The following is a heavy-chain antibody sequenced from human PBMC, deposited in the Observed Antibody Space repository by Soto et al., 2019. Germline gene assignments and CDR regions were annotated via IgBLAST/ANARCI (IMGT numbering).Heavy chain of an antibody. CDR1: GASFTGVY. D-gene: IGHD5-12*01. J-gene: IGHJ4*02. CDR3: ARGGGYDSFDF. Sequence: SETLSLTCAVYGASFTGVYWSWIRQPPGKGLEWIAEIDHSGSTKYNPSLKSRVTMSVDTSKNQFSLSLSSMTAADKAVYYCARGGGYDSFDFWGQGIQVTVSS. CDR2: IDHSGST. V-gene: IGHV4-34*01.